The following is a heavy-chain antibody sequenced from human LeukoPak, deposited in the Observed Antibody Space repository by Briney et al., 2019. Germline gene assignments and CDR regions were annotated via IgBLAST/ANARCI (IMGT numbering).Heavy chain of an antibody. D-gene: IGHD5-24*01. J-gene: IGHJ4*02. CDR1: GITFGSYW. V-gene: IGHV3-30*03. CDR3: ARVLVEMATIRSGPFDY. CDR2: ISYDGSNK. Sequence: PGGSLRLSCAASGITFGSYWMTWVRQAPGKGLGWVALISYDGSNKYYADSVKGRFTISRDNSKNTLYLQMNSLRAEDTAVYYCARVLVEMATIRSGPFDYWGQGTLVTVSS.